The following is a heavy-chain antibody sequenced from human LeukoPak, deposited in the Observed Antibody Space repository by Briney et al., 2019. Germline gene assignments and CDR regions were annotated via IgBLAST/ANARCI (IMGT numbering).Heavy chain of an antibody. D-gene: IGHD2-2*01. V-gene: IGHV1-18*04. J-gene: IGHJ6*04. CDR1: GYTFTSYG. CDR3: ARVRGWDIVVVPAAHPYYYYGMDV. CDR2: ISAYNGNT. Sequence: ASVKVSCKASGYTFTSYGISWVRQAPGQGLEWMGWISAYNGNTNYAQKLQGRVTMTTDTSTSTAYMELRSLRSDDTAVYYCARVRGWDIVVVPAAHPYYYYGMDVWGKGPTVTVSS.